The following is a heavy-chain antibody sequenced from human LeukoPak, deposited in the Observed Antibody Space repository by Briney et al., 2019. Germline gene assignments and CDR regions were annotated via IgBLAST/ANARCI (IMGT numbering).Heavy chain of an antibody. CDR2: IYFSGST. J-gene: IGHJ6*02. CDR1: GGSITGGDLY. D-gene: IGHD6-13*01. Sequence: SQTLSLTCIVSGGSITGGDLYWSWIRQPPGKGLEWIGYIYFSGSTYYNPSLKRRATISVDTSKNQFSLKLSSLIAADTAVYYCARARADFHYGMNVWGPGTTVYVS. CDR3: ARARADFHYGMNV. V-gene: IGHV4-30-4*01.